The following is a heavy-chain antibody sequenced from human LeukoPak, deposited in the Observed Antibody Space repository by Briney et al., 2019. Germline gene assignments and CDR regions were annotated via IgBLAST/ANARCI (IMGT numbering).Heavy chain of an antibody. D-gene: IGHD4-17*01. CDR2: IDYSGGSS. CDR1: GFTLSSYE. Sequence: QPGGSLRLSCTVSGFTLSSYEMSWIRQAPGKGLEWVSSIDYSGGSSYYADSVKGRFTISRDDSKNTLYLQMNSLRAEDTAVYYCAKALDDYGDFLPLGYWGQGTLVTVSS. J-gene: IGHJ4*02. V-gene: IGHV3-23*01. CDR3: AKALDDYGDFLPLGY.